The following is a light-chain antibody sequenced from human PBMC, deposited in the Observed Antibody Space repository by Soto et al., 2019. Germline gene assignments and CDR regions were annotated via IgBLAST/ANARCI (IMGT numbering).Light chain of an antibody. V-gene: IGKV3-20*01. J-gene: IGKJ2*01. CDR2: GTS. CDR1: QSVSSTY. CDR3: RLYDSSPPMYT. Sequence: DTVLTQSPGTLSLSPGERATLSCRASQSVSSTYLGWYQQKPGQAPRLLIYGTSSRATGIPDRFSGSESGTDFTLTITRLEPEDFAVYYCRLYDSSPPMYTFGQGTKLEIK.